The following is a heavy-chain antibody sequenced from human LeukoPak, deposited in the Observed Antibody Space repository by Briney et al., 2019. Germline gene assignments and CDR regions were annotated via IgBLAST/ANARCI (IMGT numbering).Heavy chain of an antibody. J-gene: IGHJ4*02. CDR2: VHSSGST. CDR3: ARDIRTVGATLYFDY. Sequence: SETLSLTCTVSGASVTTYYWSWIRQSPGKELEWIANVHSSGSTFYNPSLKSRVTISIDTSKNQFSLKLTSVTTADTAVHYCARDIRTVGATLYFDYWGQGTLLTVSS. CDR1: GASVTTYY. V-gene: IGHV4-59*02. D-gene: IGHD1-26*01.